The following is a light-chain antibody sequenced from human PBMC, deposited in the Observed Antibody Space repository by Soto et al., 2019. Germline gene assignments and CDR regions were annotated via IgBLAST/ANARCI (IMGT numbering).Light chain of an antibody. J-gene: IGLJ1*01. V-gene: IGLV1-44*01. CDR1: SSNLGDNT. CDR2: SYD. CDR3: AAWDASLDGYV. Sequence: QSVLTQPPSASGTPGQRFTISCSTSSSNLGDNTVNWYQHVPGTAPKLLIYSYDQRPSGVPDRFSGSKSGTSASLAISGLQSEDEADYYCAAWDASLDGYVFGTGTKVPVL.